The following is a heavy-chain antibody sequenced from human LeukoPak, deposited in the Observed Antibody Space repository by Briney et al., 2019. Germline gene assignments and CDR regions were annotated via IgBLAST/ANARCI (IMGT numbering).Heavy chain of an antibody. CDR2: CNPDDGET. Sequence: ASVKVSCKVSGYTLTELCMHWVRQAPGKGLEWMGGCNPDDGETIYAQKFQGRVTMTEDTSTDTAYMELSSLRSEDTAVYYCATVLSGYPTDQGYNWFDPWGQGTLVTVSS. D-gene: IGHD3-9*01. V-gene: IGHV1-24*01. CDR1: GYTLTELC. J-gene: IGHJ5*02. CDR3: ATVLSGYPTDQGYNWFDP.